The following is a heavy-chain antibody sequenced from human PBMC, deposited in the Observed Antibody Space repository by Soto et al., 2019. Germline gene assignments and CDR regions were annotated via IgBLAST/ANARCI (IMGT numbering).Heavy chain of an antibody. CDR2: ISAYNGNT. CDR1: GYTFTSYG. D-gene: IGHD6-13*01. J-gene: IGHJ5*02. CDR3: AREYSSSWGHVNWFDP. Sequence: QVQLVQSGAEVKKPGASVKVSCKASGYTFTSYGISWVRQAPGQGLEWMGGISAYNGNTHYAQTLQGRVTMTTDTHTSTASMDLQRLTSDHTAVYYCAREYSSSWGHVNWFDPGGQETLATVSS. V-gene: IGHV1-18*01.